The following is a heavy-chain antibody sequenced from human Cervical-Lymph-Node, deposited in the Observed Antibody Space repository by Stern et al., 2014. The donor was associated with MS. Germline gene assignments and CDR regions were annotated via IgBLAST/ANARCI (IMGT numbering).Heavy chain of an antibody. V-gene: IGHV4-4*02. D-gene: IGHD5-12*01. CDR2: IYHSGTT. J-gene: IGHJ4*02. CDR3: ARVYSGYNWFDY. Sequence: QVQLQESGPGLVKPSGTLSLTCAVSGGSISNTNWWGWVRQTPGMGLEWIGEIYHSGTTNFSPSFKSRVTMSVDKPKNQFSRELNSVTAADTAVYYCARVYSGYNWFDYWGQGTLVTVSS. CDR1: GGSISNTNW.